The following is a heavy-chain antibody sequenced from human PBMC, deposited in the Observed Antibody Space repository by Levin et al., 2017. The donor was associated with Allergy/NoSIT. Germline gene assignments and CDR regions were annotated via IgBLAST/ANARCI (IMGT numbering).Heavy chain of an antibody. CDR2: ISGTGGST. D-gene: IGHD2-2*01. Sequence: GESLKISCAASGFAFSSYAMSWVRQAPGKGLEWVSAISGTGGSTYYADSVKGRFTISRDNSKNTLYLQMNSLRAEDTAVYYCAKVAARGLLGSRCSSTNCPDAFDIWGQGTMVTVSS. J-gene: IGHJ3*02. V-gene: IGHV3-23*01. CDR1: GFAFSSYA. CDR3: AKVAARGLLGSRCSSTNCPDAFDI.